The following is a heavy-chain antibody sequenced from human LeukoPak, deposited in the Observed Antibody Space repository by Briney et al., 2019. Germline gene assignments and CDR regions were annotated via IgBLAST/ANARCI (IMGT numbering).Heavy chain of an antibody. Sequence: GGSLRLSCAASGFNVSGNYMSWVRQAPGKGLEWLSVIYSGGNTYYADSMKGRFTISRDNSKNTVYLQMNSLRAEDTAVYYCAKEVVVVPAARGSYFDYWGQGTLVTVSS. D-gene: IGHD2-2*01. V-gene: IGHV3-53*01. CDR3: AKEVVVVPAARGSYFDY. CDR2: IYSGGNT. J-gene: IGHJ4*02. CDR1: GFNVSGNY.